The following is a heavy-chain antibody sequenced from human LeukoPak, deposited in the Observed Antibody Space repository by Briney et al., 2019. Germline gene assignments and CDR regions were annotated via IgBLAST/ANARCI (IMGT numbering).Heavy chain of an antibody. CDR3: ARGLGPLWFGESLG. D-gene: IGHD3-10*01. Sequence: SETLSLTCTVSGGSISSGDYYWSWIRQPPGKGLEWIAYMYYSGSTYYNPSLKSRVTMSADTSKNQLSLKLSSVTAADTAVYYCARGLGPLWFGESLGWGQGTLVTVSS. J-gene: IGHJ4*02. V-gene: IGHV4-30-4*01. CDR2: MYYSGST. CDR1: GGSISSGDYY.